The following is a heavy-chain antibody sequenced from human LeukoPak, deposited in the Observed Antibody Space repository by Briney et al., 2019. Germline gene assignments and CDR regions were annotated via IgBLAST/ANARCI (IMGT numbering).Heavy chain of an antibody. V-gene: IGHV4-34*01. Sequence: SETLSLTCAVYGGSFSGYYWNWIRQPPGKGLEWIGEINHSGSTNYNPSLKSRVTISVDTSKNQFSLKLSSVTAADTAVYYCASTWIQLWSNWYFDLWGRGTLVTVSS. CDR2: INHSGST. CDR1: GGSFSGYY. CDR3: ASTWIQLWSNWYFDL. J-gene: IGHJ2*01. D-gene: IGHD5-18*01.